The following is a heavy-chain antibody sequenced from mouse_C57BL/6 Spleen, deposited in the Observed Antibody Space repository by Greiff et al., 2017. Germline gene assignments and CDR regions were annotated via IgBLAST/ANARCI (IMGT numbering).Heavy chain of an antibody. V-gene: IGHV1-69*01. D-gene: IGHD2-5*01. CDR2: IDPSDSYT. CDR1: GYTFTSYW. J-gene: IGHJ2*01. CDR3: ARWDYSKADY. Sequence: QVQLQQPGAELVMPGASVKLSCKASGYTFTSYWMHWVKQRPGQGLEWIGEIDPSDSYTNYNQKFKGKSTLTVDKSSSTAYMQLSSLTSEDSAVYYCARWDYSKADYWGQGTTLTVSS.